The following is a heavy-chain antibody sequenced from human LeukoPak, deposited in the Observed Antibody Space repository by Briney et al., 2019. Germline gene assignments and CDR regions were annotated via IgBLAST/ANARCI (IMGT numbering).Heavy chain of an antibody. CDR2: IWYDGSNK. V-gene: IGHV3-33*06. CDR3: AKRGVVIRVILVGFHKEAYYFDS. J-gene: IGHJ4*02. D-gene: IGHD3-10*01. Sequence: GGSLRLSCAASGFGFSGYGMHWVRQNPGKGLEWVAVIWYDGSNKNYADSVKGRFTISRDNSKNTLYLQLNSLRAEDTAVYFCAKRGVVIRVILVGFHKEAYYFDSWGQGALVTVSS. CDR1: GFGFSGYG.